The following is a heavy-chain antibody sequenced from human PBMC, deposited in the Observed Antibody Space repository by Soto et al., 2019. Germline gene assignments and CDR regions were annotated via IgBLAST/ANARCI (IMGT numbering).Heavy chain of an antibody. V-gene: IGHV4-59*12. CDR2: IYYSGST. CDR1: GGSISSYY. Sequence: SETLSLTCTVSGGSISSYYWSWIRQPPGKGLEWIGYIYYSGSTNYNPSLKSRVTISVDTSKNQFSLKLSSVTAADTAVYYCARESYCCGGSCYLSLPAPSTIVDWGQGTLVTVSS. CDR3: ARESYCCGGSCYLSLPAPSTIVD. D-gene: IGHD2-15*01. J-gene: IGHJ4*02.